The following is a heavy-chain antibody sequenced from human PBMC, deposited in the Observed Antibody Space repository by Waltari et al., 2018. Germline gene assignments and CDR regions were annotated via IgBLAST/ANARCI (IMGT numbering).Heavy chain of an antibody. CDR1: GGTFSSYA. CDR3: ARDTSGYDWDGGVNDAFDI. D-gene: IGHD5-12*01. J-gene: IGHJ3*02. CDR2: IIPIFGTA. V-gene: IGHV1-69*13. Sequence: QVQLVQSGAEVKKPGSSVKVSCKASGGTFSSYAISWVRQAPGQGLEWMGGIIPIFGTANYAQKFQGRVTITADESTSTAYMELSSLRSEDTAVYYCARDTSGYDWDGGVNDAFDIWGQGTMVTVSS.